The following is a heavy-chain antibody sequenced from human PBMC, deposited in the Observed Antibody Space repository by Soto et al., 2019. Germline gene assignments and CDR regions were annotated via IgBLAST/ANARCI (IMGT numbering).Heavy chain of an antibody. D-gene: IGHD6-13*01. CDR3: ASSAAEQQLVRYYGMDV. J-gene: IGHJ6*02. Sequence: ASVKVSCKASGYTFTSYGISWVRQAPGQGLEWMGWISAYNGNTNYAQKLQGRVTMTTDTSTSTAYMELRSLRSDDTAVYYCASSAAEQQLVRYYGMDVWGQGTTVTVSS. CDR1: GYTFTSYG. CDR2: ISAYNGNT. V-gene: IGHV1-18*01.